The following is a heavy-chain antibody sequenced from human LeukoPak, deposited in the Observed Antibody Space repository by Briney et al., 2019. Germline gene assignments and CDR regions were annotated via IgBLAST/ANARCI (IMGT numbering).Heavy chain of an antibody. V-gene: IGHV3-23*01. D-gene: IGHD6-19*01. CDR1: GFTFSSYA. J-gene: IGHJ5*02. Sequence: GGSLRLSCAASGFTFSSYAMNWVRQAPGKGLEWVSAISGSVVTAYYADSVQGRFTISRDNSKNTLYLQMNSLRAEDTAVYYCARWMEAVAAYNWFDPWGQGTLDTVSS. CDR3: ARWMEAVAAYNWFDP. CDR2: ISGSVVTA.